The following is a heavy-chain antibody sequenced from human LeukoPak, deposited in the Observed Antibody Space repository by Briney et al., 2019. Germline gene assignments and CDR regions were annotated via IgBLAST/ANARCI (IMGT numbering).Heavy chain of an antibody. Sequence: SEILSLTCAVYGGSFSGYYWSWIRQPPGKGLEWIGEINHSGSTNYNPSLKSRVTISVDTSKNQFSLKLSSVTAADTAVYYCARGGRAVTTWSYYYYYGMDVWGQGTTVTVSS. D-gene: IGHD4-17*01. V-gene: IGHV4-34*01. CDR2: INHSGST. J-gene: IGHJ6*02. CDR1: GGSFSGYY. CDR3: ARGGRAVTTWSYYYYYGMDV.